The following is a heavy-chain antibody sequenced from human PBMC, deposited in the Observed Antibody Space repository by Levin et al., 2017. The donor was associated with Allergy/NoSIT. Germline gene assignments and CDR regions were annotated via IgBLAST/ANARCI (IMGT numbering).Heavy chain of an antibody. CDR3: ARDLRTTTGIAVAQRLGY. V-gene: IGHV3-30-3*01. D-gene: IGHD6-19*01. CDR2: ISYDGSNK. J-gene: IGHJ4*02. Sequence: PGGSLRLSCAASGFTFSSYAMHWVRQAPGKGLEWVAVISYDGSNKYYADSVKGRFTISRDNSKNTLYLQMNSLRAEDTAVYYCARDLRTTTGIAVAQRLGYWGQGTLVTVSS. CDR1: GFTFSSYA.